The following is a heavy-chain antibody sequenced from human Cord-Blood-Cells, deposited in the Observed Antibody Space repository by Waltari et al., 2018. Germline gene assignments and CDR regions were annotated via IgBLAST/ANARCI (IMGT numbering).Heavy chain of an antibody. CDR1: GYSISSGYY. Sequence: QVQLQESGPGLVKPSETLSLTCTVSGYSISSGYYWGWIRQPPGKGLEWIGGIYHSGSTYYNPSLKSRVTMSVDTSKNQFSLKRSSVTAADTAVYYCARGNYMDVWGKGTTVTVSS. J-gene: IGHJ6*03. CDR2: IYHSGST. CDR3: ARGNYMDV. V-gene: IGHV4-38-2*02.